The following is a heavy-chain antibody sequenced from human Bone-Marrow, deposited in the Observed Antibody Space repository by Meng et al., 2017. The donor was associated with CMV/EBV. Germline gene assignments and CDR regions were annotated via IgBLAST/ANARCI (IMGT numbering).Heavy chain of an antibody. CDR3: VLSKGTALIST. J-gene: IGHJ5*02. V-gene: IGHV4-38-2*02. CDR2: TYHSGIS. Sequence: GSLRLSCTVSTYSISSGYYWGWLRQPPGKGLEWLGTTYHSGISFFNPSIKSRLTMSVDTSKNQFSLRLSSVTAADTAMYYCVLSKGTALISTWGQGTPVTVSS. CDR1: TYSISSGYY. D-gene: IGHD2-8*01.